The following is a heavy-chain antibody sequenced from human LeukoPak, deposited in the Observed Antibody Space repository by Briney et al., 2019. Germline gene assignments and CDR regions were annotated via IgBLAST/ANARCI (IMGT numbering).Heavy chain of an antibody. CDR3: ATGQGRWLQYYYMDV. CDR2: IIPIFGTA. CDR1: GGTFSSYA. D-gene: IGHD5-24*01. V-gene: IGHV1-69*13. Sequence: SVKVSCKASGGTFSSYAISWVRQAPGQGLEWMGGIIPIFGTANYAQKFQGRVTITADESTSTAYMELSSLRSEDTAVYYCATGQGRWLQYYYMDVWSKGTTVTISS. J-gene: IGHJ6*03.